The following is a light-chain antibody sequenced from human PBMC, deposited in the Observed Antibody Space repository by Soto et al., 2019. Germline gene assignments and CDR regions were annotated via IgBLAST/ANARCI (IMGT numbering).Light chain of an antibody. CDR3: CSYAGTHSFVV. J-gene: IGLJ2*01. Sequence: QSALTQPHSVSGSPGQSVTISCTGTSTDIGGYNSVSWYQRHPGKAPKLIIYDVTKRPSGVPDRFSGSKSGDTASLTISGLQSEDEAEYYCCSYAGTHSFVVFGAGTQLTVL. CDR1: STDIGGYNS. CDR2: DVT. V-gene: IGLV2-11*01.